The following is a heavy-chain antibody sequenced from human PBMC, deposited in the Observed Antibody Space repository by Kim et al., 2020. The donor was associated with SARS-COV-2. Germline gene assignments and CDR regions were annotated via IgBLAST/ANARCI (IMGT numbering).Heavy chain of an antibody. CDR1: GSTFSQYA. CDR3: ARPLYFYGDYARGIGS. Sequence: GGSLRLSCAASGSTFSQYAMHWVRQAPGRGLEWIAFISYDGNNHFYAESVKGRFTISRDNSEHTLFLQLNGLRGEDTAVYYCARPLYFYGDYARGIGSWGQGTRVIVSS. D-gene: IGHD4-17*01. V-gene: IGHV3-30*03. CDR2: ISYDGNNH. J-gene: IGHJ4*02.